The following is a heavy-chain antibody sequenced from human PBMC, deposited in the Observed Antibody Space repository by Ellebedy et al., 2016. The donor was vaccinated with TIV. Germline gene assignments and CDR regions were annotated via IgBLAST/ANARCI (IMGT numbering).Heavy chain of an antibody. Sequence: GESLKISCAASGFTFSSSDMHWVRQTPGKGLQWLAYIRYDGTNKYYADSVKGRFTISRDNSENTLCLQMNSLRAEDTALYYCATHVWGSYRHFDYWGQGILVTVSS. CDR3: ATHVWGSYRHFDY. V-gene: IGHV3-30*02. CDR2: IRYDGTNK. CDR1: GFTFSSSD. D-gene: IGHD3-16*02. J-gene: IGHJ4*02.